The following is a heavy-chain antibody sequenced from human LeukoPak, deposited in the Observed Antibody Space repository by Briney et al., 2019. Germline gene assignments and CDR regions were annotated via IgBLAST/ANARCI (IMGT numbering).Heavy chain of an antibody. CDR1: GFTFSSYG. Sequence: GRSLRLSCAASGFTFSSYGMHWVRQAPGKGLEWVAVIWYDGSNKYYVDSVKGRLTISRDNSKNTLYLQMNSLRAEDTAVYYCARDSSTTILYYYYYGMDVWGQGTTVTVSS. V-gene: IGHV3-33*01. D-gene: IGHD4-11*01. CDR2: IWYDGSNK. CDR3: ARDSSTTILYYYYYGMDV. J-gene: IGHJ6*02.